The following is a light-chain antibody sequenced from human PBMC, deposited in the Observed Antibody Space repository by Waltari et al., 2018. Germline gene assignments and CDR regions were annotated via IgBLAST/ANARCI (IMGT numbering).Light chain of an antibody. CDR3: MQTLRLPSFS. V-gene: IGKV2D-29*01. J-gene: IGKJ4*01. CDR1: ESLLRSDGKTY. CDR2: EAS. Sequence: VVTQAPLSMSVTPGQSASMSCKSSESLLRSDGKTYLYWYLHKPGQPPRLLIYEASKRCSGVPDRVSGSGSGTDFTLRISRVEAEDVGVYYCMQTLRLPSFSFGGGTKVEIK.